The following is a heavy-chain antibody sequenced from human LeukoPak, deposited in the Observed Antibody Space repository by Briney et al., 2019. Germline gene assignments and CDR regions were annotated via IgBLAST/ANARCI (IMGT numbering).Heavy chain of an antibody. CDR3: ARGLRVRRDGYNYWFDP. CDR2: IYYSGST. J-gene: IGHJ5*02. CDR1: GGSISSYY. V-gene: IGHV4-59*01. Sequence: SETLSLTCTVSGGSISSYYWSWIRQPPGKGLEWIGYIYYSGSTNYNPSLKSRVTISVDTSKNQFSPKLSSVTAADTAVYYCARGLRVRRDGYNYWFDPWGQGTLVTVSS. D-gene: IGHD5-24*01.